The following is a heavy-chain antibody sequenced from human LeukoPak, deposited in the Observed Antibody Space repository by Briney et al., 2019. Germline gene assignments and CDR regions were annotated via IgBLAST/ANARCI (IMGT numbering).Heavy chain of an antibody. Sequence: PGGSLRLSYAASGFTFSSYAMSWVRQAPGKGLEWVSAISGSGGSTYYADSVKGRFTISRDNSKNTLYLQMNSLRAEDTAVYYCARDPHYYGSGSSISPPYNWFDPWGQGTLVTVSS. D-gene: IGHD3-10*01. V-gene: IGHV3-23*01. CDR2: ISGSGGST. CDR1: GFTFSSYA. J-gene: IGHJ5*02. CDR3: ARDPHYYGSGSSISPPYNWFDP.